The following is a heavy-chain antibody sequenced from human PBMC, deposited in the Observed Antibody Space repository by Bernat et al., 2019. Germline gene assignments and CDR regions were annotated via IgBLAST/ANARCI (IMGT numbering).Heavy chain of an antibody. Sequence: EVQLVESGGGLVQPGGSLRLSCAASGFTFSSYWMHWVRQAPGKGLVWVSRINSDGSSTSYAESVKVRFTISRDNAKKTLYLQMNSLRAEDTAVYYCARVYEGSIVGVVAANYGMDVWGQGTTVTVYS. V-gene: IGHV3-74*01. D-gene: IGHD2-15*01. CDR2: INSDGSST. CDR1: GFTFSSYW. J-gene: IGHJ6*02. CDR3: ARVYEGSIVGVVAANYGMDV.